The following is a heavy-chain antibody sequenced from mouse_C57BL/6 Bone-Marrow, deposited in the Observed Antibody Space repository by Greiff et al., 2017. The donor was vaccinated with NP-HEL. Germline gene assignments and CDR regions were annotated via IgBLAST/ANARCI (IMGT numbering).Heavy chain of an antibody. CDR2: ISDGGSYT. J-gene: IGHJ2*01. Sequence: DVQLVESGGGLVKPGGSLKLSCAASGFTFSSYAMSWVRQTPEKRLEWVATISDGGSYTYYPDNVKGRFTISRDNAKNNLYLQMSHLKSEDTAMYYCARGITTVVDWWGQGTTLTVSS. CDR3: ARGITTVVDW. CDR1: GFTFSSYA. D-gene: IGHD1-1*01. V-gene: IGHV5-4*01.